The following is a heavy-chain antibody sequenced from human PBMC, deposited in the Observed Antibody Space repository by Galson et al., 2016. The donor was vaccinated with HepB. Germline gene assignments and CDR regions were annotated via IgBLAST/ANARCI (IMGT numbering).Heavy chain of an antibody. J-gene: IGHJ4*02. CDR3: AVKACVIENCHLPFFYY. CDR2: ISSKSGDT. V-gene: IGHV1-2*02. CDR1: GHTFVDYY. Sequence: SVKVSCKASGHTFVDYYVHWVRQAPAQELEWMGWISSKSGDTSYEQKFQGRVTMTRDTSIRTTYIELCSLISDDTAVYYCAVKACVIENCHLPFFYYWGQGTLVTVPS. D-gene: IGHD3-10*01.